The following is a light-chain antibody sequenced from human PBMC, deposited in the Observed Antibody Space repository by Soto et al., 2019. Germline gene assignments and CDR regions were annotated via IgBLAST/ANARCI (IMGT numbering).Light chain of an antibody. CDR1: QSVSNK. V-gene: IGKV3-15*01. Sequence: EIVMTQSPSTLSASSGERVTISCRASQSVSNKLAWYQQKPGQAPSLLIYDVSKMATGIPARFSGSGSGTEFTLTISSMQSDDLAIYYCQQYHNWSRTFGQGTKVDI. CDR3: QQYHNWSRT. CDR2: DVS. J-gene: IGKJ1*01.